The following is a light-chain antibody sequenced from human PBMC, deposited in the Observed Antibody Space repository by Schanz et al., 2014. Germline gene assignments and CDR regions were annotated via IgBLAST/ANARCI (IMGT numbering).Light chain of an antibody. CDR3: QQYNAWYT. V-gene: IGKV3-15*01. CDR2: GTS. J-gene: IGKJ2*01. Sequence: EIVMTQSPATLSVSPGERATLSCRASQSVSSNLAWYQQKPGQAPRLLMYGTSTRATGVPARFSGSGSGTEFTLTISSLQSEDFAVYFCQQYNAWYTFGQGTKVDIK. CDR1: QSVSSN.